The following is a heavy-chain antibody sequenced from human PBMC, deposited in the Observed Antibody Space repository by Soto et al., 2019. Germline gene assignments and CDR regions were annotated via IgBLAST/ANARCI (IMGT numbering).Heavy chain of an antibody. CDR2: INPKFGDT. Sequence: QVQLVQSGAEVKEPGDSVRVSCETSGYTFTAYYIHWVRQAPGQGLEWMGWINPKFGDTTYAQDFQGRVSMTRDMSMSTVYMDLSRLTSDDTAIYYCARNMDYYYGPGSGNGHGFLGQGTTVIVFS. D-gene: IGHD3-10*01. J-gene: IGHJ6*02. CDR3: ARNMDYYYGPGSGNGHGF. V-gene: IGHV1-2*02. CDR1: GYTFTAYY.